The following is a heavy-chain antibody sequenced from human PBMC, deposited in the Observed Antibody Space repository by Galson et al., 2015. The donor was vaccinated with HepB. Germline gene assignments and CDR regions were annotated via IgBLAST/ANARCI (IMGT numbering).Heavy chain of an antibody. CDR1: GFTFTNSA. V-gene: IGHV1-46*03. J-gene: IGHJ4*02. Sequence: SVKVSCKASGFTFTNSAIQWVRQARGQRLEWMGIINPSGGSTSYAQKFQGRVTMTRDTSTSTVYMELSSLRSEDTAVYYCARGPLDPDYWGQGTLVTVSS. CDR2: INPSGGST. CDR3: ARGPLDPDY.